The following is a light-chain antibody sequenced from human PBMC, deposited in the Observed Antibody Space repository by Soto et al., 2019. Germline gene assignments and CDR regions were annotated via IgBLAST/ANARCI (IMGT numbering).Light chain of an antibody. CDR1: SSDVGGYKY. CDR3: SSFTSSHTGV. Sequence: QSALTQPASVSGSPGQSITISCTGTSSDVGGYKYVSWYQQHPGKAPKLMIYEVTSRPSGVSNRFSGSKSGNTASLTISGLQAEDEADYYCSSFTSSHTGVFGGGTKLTVL. J-gene: IGLJ3*02. V-gene: IGLV2-14*01. CDR2: EVT.